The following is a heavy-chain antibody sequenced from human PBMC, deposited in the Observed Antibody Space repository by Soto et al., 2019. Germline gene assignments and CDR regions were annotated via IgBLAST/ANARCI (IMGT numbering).Heavy chain of an antibody. V-gene: IGHV1-58*01. CDR2: TVVGSGNT. CDR3: AADRDFWSGSTSSFDY. J-gene: IGHJ4*02. D-gene: IGHD3-3*01. Sequence: QMQLVQSGPEVKKPGTSVKVSCKASGFTFTSSAVQWVRQARGQRLEWIGWTVVGSGNTNYAQKFQERVTITRDMSTSTAYMELSSLRSEDTAVYYCAADRDFWSGSTSSFDYWGQGTLVTVSS. CDR1: GFTFTSSA.